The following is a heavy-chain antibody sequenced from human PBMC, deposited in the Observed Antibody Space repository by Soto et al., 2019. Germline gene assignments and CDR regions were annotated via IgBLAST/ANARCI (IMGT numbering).Heavy chain of an antibody. J-gene: IGHJ6*03. Sequence: EVQLVESGGGLVQPGGSLRLSCAASGFTVSSNYMSWVRQAPGKGLEWVSVIYSGGSTYYADSVKGRFTISRDNSKNTRYLQMNSLRAEDTAVYYCASLSSSWSTDDYYYYMDVWGKGTTVTVSS. CDR3: ASLSSSWSTDDYYYYMDV. CDR1: GFTVSSNY. V-gene: IGHV3-66*01. CDR2: IYSGGST. D-gene: IGHD6-13*01.